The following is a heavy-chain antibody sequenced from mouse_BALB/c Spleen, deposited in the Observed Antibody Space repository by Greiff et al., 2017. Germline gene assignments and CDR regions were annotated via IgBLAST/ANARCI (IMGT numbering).Heavy chain of an antibody. CDR3: ARAGDYGSRGWYFDV. J-gene: IGHJ1*01. CDR2: IWAGGST. Sequence: QVQLQQSGPGLVAPSQSLSITCTVSGFSLTSYGVHWVRQPPGKGLEWLGVIWAGGSTNYNSALMSRLSISKDNSKSQVFLKMNSLQTDDTAMYYCARAGDYGSRGWYFDVWGAGTTVTVSS. D-gene: IGHD1-1*01. CDR1: GFSLTSYG. V-gene: IGHV2-9*02.